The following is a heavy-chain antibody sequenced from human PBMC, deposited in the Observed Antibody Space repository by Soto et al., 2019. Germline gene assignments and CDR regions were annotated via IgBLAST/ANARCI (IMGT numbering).Heavy chain of an antibody. Sequence: GSLRLSCAASGFTFSSYAMSWVRQAPGKGLEWVSAISNSGGSTYYADSVKGRFTISRVNSTNTLYLQMNSLRAEDTAVYYCARSRSGWQVIQFWGQGALVTVSS. V-gene: IGHV3-23*01. CDR3: ARSRSGWQVIQF. D-gene: IGHD6-19*01. J-gene: IGHJ4*02. CDR1: GFTFSSYA. CDR2: ISNSGGST.